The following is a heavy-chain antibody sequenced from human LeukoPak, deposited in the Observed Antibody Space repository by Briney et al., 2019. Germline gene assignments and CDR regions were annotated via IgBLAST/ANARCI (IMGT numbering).Heavy chain of an antibody. Sequence: SETLSLTCTVSGGSISSYYWSWIRQPPGKGLEWIGYIYTSGNTNYNPSLKSRVTISVDTSKNQFSLKLSSVTAADTAVYYCARSRPSIAAAGSYYYYYYMDVWGKGTTVTVSS. CDR3: ARSRPSIAAAGSYYYYYYMDV. D-gene: IGHD6-13*01. CDR1: GGSISSYY. V-gene: IGHV4-4*09. J-gene: IGHJ6*03. CDR2: IYTSGNT.